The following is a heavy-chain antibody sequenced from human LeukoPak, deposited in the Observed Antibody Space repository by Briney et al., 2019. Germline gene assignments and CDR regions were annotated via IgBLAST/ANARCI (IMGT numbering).Heavy chain of an antibody. D-gene: IGHD2/OR15-2a*01. CDR3: ARAKNFNLSLWDG. V-gene: IGHV3-11*01. Sequence: GGSLRLSCAASGFTFSDYYMSWIRQAPGKGLEWVSYISSSGTTIYYADSVKGRFTISRDNAENSRYLQMNSLRAEDTAVYYCARAKNFNLSLWDGWGQGTTVTVSS. CDR1: GFTFSDYY. J-gene: IGHJ6*01. CDR2: ISSSGTTI.